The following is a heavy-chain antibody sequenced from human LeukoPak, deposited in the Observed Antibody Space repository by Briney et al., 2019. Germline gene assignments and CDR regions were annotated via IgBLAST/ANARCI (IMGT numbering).Heavy chain of an antibody. V-gene: IGHV3-7*03. D-gene: IGHD3-16*01. CDR2: IKQDGSEK. CDR3: ARDLGSAWPALGY. J-gene: IGHJ4*02. CDR1: GFTFSSYW. Sequence: GGSLRLSCAASGFTFSSYWMSWVRQAPGKGLEWVANIKQDGSEKYYVDSVKGRFTISRDNAKNSLYLQMNSLRAEDTAVYYCARDLGSAWPALGYWGQGTLVTVSS.